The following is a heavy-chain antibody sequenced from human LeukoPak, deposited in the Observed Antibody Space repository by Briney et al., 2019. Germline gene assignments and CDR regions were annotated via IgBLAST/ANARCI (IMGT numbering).Heavy chain of an antibody. V-gene: IGHV3-66*01. Sequence: GGSLRLSCAASGFTVSSNYMSWVRQAPGKGLEWVSVIYSGGRTYYADSVKGRFTISRDNSKNTLYLQMNSLRAEDTAVYYCAKEGYCSGGSCYSPYYFDYWGQGTLVTVSS. CDR3: AKEGYCSGGSCYSPYYFDY. J-gene: IGHJ4*02. CDR2: IYSGGRT. D-gene: IGHD2-15*01. CDR1: GFTVSSNY.